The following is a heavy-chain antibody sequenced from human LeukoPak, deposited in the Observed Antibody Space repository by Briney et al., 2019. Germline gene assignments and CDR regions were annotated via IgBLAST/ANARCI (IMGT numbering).Heavy chain of an antibody. CDR1: GYSISSGYY. CDR2: IYHSGST. D-gene: IGHD6-19*01. V-gene: IGHV4-38-2*02. CDR3: ASHSSGWYDRDDAFDI. J-gene: IGHJ3*02. Sequence: KPSETLSLTCTVSGYSISSGYYWGWIRQPPGKGLEWIGSIYHSGSTYYNPSLKSRVTISVDTSKNQFSLKLSSVTAADTAVYYCASHSSGWYDRDDAFDIWGQGTMVTVSS.